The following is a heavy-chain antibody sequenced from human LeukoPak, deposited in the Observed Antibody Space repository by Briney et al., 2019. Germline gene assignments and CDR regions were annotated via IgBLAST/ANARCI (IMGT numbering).Heavy chain of an antibody. D-gene: IGHD3-3*01. Sequence: SVKVSCKASGGTFSSYAISWVRQAPGQGLEWMGGIIPIFGTANYAQKFQGRVTITADESTSTAYMELSSLRSEDTAVYYCASPYSYYDFQEAYYFDYWGQGTLVTVSS. V-gene: IGHV1-69*01. CDR1: GGTFSSYA. CDR3: ASPYSYYDFQEAYYFDY. CDR2: IIPIFGTA. J-gene: IGHJ4*02.